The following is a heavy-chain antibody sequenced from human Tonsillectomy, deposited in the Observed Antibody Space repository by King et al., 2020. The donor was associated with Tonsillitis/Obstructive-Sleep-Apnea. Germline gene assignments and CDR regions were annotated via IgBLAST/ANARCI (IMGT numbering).Heavy chain of an antibody. CDR3: ASISRYGDYEGWFDP. J-gene: IGHJ5*02. D-gene: IGHD4-17*01. CDR2: INHSGST. V-gene: IGHV4-34*01. CDR1: GVSFSGYY. Sequence: VQLQQWGAGLLKPSETLSLPCAVYGVSFSGYYWSWLRQPPGKGLEWIGEINHSGSTNYNPSLKSRVTISVDTSKNQFSLKLSSVTAADTAVYYCASISRYGDYEGWFDPWGQGTLVTVSS.